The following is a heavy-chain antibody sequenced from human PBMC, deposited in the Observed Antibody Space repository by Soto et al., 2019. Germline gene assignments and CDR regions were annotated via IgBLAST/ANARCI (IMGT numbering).Heavy chain of an antibody. V-gene: IGHV3-13*05. D-gene: IGHD3-22*01. CDR2: IGTAGDP. CDR1: GFTFSSYD. J-gene: IGHJ6*02. Sequence: PGGSLRLSCAASGFTFSSYDMHWVLQATGKGLEWVSAIGTAGDPYYPGSVKGRFTISRENAKNSLYLQMNSLRAGDTAVYYCARGGAYYYDSSGRYGMDVWGQGTTVTVSS. CDR3: ARGGAYYYDSSGRYGMDV.